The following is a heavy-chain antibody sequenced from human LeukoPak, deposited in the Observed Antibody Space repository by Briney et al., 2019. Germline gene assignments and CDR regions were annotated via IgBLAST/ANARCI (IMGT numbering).Heavy chain of an antibody. J-gene: IGHJ4*02. V-gene: IGHV1-18*01. D-gene: IGHD6-19*01. CDR3: ATVTVAGSFDY. CDR1: GYTVTSYG. CDR2: ISAYNGNT. Sequence: GASVKVSCKASGYTVTSYGISWVRQAPGQGLEWMGWISAYNGNTNYAQKLQGRVTMTTDTSTSTAYMELRSLRSDDTAVYYCATVTVAGSFDYWGQGTLVTVSS.